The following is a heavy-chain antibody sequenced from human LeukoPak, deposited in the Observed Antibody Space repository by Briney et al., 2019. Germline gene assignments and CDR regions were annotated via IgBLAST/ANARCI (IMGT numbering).Heavy chain of an antibody. V-gene: IGHV3-11*04. CDR1: GFTFSDYY. D-gene: IGHD3-10*01. Sequence: PGGSLRLSCAASGFTFSDYYMSWIRQAPGKGLEWVSYISSSGSTIYYADSVKGRFTISRDNSKNTLYLQMNSLRAEDTAVYYCARAVYYGSGSLHYWGQGTLVTVSS. CDR2: ISSSGSTI. J-gene: IGHJ4*02. CDR3: ARAVYYGSGSLHY.